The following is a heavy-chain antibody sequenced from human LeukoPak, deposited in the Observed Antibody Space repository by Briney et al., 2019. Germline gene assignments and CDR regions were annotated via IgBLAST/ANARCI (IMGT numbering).Heavy chain of an antibody. CDR1: GDSISTNY. Sequence: SETLSPTCTVSGDSISTNYWNWIRQPPGKGLEWIGYVYNSGSTTYNPSLKSRVTISVDTSKNQLSLRLASVTTGDTAVYYCAKGLYGAAYGYYFDYWGQGTLVTVSS. J-gene: IGHJ4*02. D-gene: IGHD3-10*01. V-gene: IGHV4-59*01. CDR2: VYNSGST. CDR3: AKGLYGAAYGYYFDY.